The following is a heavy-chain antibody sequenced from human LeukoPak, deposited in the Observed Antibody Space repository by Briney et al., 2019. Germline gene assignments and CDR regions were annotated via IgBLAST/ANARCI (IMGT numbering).Heavy chain of an antibody. CDR2: SVPMSDTK. V-gene: IGHV1-69*05. CDR1: GGSFGDFA. CDR3: AATSIIFNWFDP. J-gene: IGHJ5*02. Sequence: SVKVSCKASGGSFGDFAIIWVRQAPGHGLEWMGRSVPMSDTKDYAQKFQGRVTFTTDESTTTAHMELGNLSPEDTAVYYCAATSIIFNWFDPWGQGTLVTVSS. D-gene: IGHD1-14*01.